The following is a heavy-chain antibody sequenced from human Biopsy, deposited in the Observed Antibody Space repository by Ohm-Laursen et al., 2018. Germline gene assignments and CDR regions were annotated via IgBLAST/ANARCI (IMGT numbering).Heavy chain of an antibody. Sequence: ASVKVSCKASGYTYTSYGISWVRQAPGQGPEWMGWINAKTGDTNYAQKFQGRVTMTRDTSTSTAYVDLSSLRSDDTAVYYCTRGGYYYDSLAYYYWFDPWGQGTLVTVSS. CDR3: TRGGYYYDSLAYYYWFDP. CDR2: INAKTGDT. CDR1: GYTYTSYG. V-gene: IGHV1-18*01. J-gene: IGHJ5*02. D-gene: IGHD3-22*01.